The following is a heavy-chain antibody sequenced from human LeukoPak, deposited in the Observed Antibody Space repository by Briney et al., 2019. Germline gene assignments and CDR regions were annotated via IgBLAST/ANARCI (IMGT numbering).Heavy chain of an antibody. CDR2: MNPNSGYA. V-gene: IGHV1-8*02. CDR3: ARGEYYGSGSWGY. D-gene: IGHD3-10*01. Sequence: ASEKVSCKASGYSFISYDINWVRQAPEQGLEWMGWMNPNSGYAGFAQKFQGRVTSARDTSTGTAYLELSSLRSEDTAVYFCARGEYYGSGSWGYWGQGTLVTVSS. CDR1: GYSFISYD. J-gene: IGHJ4*02.